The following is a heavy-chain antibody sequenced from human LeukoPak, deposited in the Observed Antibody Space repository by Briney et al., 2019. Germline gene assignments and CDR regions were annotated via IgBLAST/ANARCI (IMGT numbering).Heavy chain of an antibody. CDR1: GYTFTHYT. D-gene: IGHD3-3*01. J-gene: IGHJ5*02. V-gene: IGHV1-3*04. CDR3: ARGVLTIFGVFP. CDR2: INTDNGNT. Sequence: ASVKVSCKASGYTFTHYTIHWVRQAPGQRLEWMGWINTDNGNTKYSQKFQGRVTITRDTSASTAYMELSSLRSEDTAVYYCARGVLTIFGVFPWGQGTLVTVSS.